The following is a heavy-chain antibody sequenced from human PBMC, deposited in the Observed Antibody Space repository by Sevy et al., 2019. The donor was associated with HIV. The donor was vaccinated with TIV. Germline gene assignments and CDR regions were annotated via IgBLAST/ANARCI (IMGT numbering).Heavy chain of an antibody. V-gene: IGHV3-33*01. D-gene: IGHD3-10*01. CDR3: ARDAFFGGMDV. Sequence: GGSLRLSCAASGFTFSSYGMHWVRQAPGKGLEWVAVIWYDGSNKYYADSVKGRFTISRDNSKNTLYLQMNSLRAEDTAVYYRARDAFFGGMDVWGQGTTVTVSS. J-gene: IGHJ6*02. CDR2: IWYDGSNK. CDR1: GFTFSSYG.